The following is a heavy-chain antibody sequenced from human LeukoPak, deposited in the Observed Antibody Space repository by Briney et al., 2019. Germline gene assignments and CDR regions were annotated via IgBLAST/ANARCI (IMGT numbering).Heavy chain of an antibody. CDR2: IIPILGIA. J-gene: IGHJ6*02. D-gene: IGHD3-10*01. CDR3: ASGEYYYGSGSYHENYYYYYGMDV. CDR1: GGTFSSYA. V-gene: IGHV1-69*04. Sequence: SVKVSCKASGGTFSSYAISWVRQAPGQGLEWMGRIIPILGIANYAQKFQGRVTITADKSTSTAYMELSSLRSEDTAVYYCASGEYYYGSGSYHENYYYYYGMDVWGQGTTVTVPS.